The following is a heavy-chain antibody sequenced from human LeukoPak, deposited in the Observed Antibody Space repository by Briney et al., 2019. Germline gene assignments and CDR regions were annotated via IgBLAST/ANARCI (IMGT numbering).Heavy chain of an antibody. CDR3: ARSTYYYDSSGYYYVAYFDL. Sequence: SETLSLTCTVSGGSISSYYWSWIRQPPGKGLEWIGYIYYSGSTNYNPSLKSRVTISVDTSKNQFSLKLSSVTAADTAVYYCARSTYYYDSSGYYYVAYFDLWGRGTLVTVSS. CDR2: IYYSGST. V-gene: IGHV4-59*01. J-gene: IGHJ2*01. CDR1: GGSISSYY. D-gene: IGHD3-22*01.